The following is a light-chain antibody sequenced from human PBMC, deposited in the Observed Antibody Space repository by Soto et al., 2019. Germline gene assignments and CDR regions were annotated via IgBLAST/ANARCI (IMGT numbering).Light chain of an antibody. V-gene: IGLV1-51*02. CDR1: SSNTGNNY. CDR3: ATWDSSLSAGV. CDR2: ENN. J-gene: IGLJ1*01. Sequence: QSVLTQPPSVSAAPGQKVTISCSGSSSNTGNNYVSWYQQLPGTAPKLHIYENNKRPSGIPDRFSGSKSGTSATLGITGLQTGDEADYYCATWDSSLSAGVFGTGTKLTVL.